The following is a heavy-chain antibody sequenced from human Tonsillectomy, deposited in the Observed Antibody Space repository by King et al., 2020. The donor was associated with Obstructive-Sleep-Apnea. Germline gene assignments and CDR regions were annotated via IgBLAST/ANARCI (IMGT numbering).Heavy chain of an antibody. J-gene: IGHJ6*02. D-gene: IGHD5-24*01. CDR2: IIPIVGTA. V-gene: IGHV1-69*01. CDR1: GGTFSSNA. CDR3: ARDKMEDGDYYYGMDV. Sequence: QLVQSGAEVKKPGSSVKVSCKAAGGTFSSNAIRWLRQAPGKGLELMGGIIPIVGTANYAQKFQGRITITADESTSTAYMELSSLRSDDTAVYYCARDKMEDGDYYYGMDVWGQGTTVTVSS.